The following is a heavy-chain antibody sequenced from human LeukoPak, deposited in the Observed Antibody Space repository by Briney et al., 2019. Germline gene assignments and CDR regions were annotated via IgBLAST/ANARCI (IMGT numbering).Heavy chain of an antibody. CDR3: ATVVTDTPVDY. V-gene: IGHV3-21*01. CDR2: ISSSSSYI. J-gene: IGHJ4*02. Sequence: PGGSLRLSCAASGFTFSSYSMNWVRQAPGKGLEWVSSISSSSSYIYYADSVKGRFTISRDNAKNTVYLQMNSLRAEDTAVYYCATVVTDTPVDYWGQGTLVTVSS. CDR1: GFTFSSYS. D-gene: IGHD2-15*01.